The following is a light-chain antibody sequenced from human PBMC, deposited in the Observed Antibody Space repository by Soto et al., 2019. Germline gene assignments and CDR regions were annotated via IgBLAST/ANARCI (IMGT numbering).Light chain of an antibody. CDR1: QCVSSSY. J-gene: IGKJ1*01. Sequence: EIVLTQSPGTPSLSPGERATLSCRASQCVSSSYLAWYQQNPGQAPRLLIYGASSRATGIPERFSGSGSGTDFTLTISRLEPEDFGVYYCQQYGSSPWTFGQGTKVDIK. V-gene: IGKV3-20*01. CDR3: QQYGSSPWT. CDR2: GAS.